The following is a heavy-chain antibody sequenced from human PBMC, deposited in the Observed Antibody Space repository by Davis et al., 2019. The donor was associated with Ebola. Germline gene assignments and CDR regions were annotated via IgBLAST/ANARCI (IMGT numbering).Heavy chain of an antibody. D-gene: IGHD4-11*01. CDR2: ISSSGSTI. J-gene: IGHJ6*02. CDR1: GFTFSSYE. CDR3: ARDTFTVTTSPFFSYYGMDV. Sequence: GESLKISCAASGFTFSSYEMNWVRQAPGKGLEWVSYISSSGSTIYYANSVKGRFTISRDNAKNSLYMQMNSLRAEDTAVYYCARDTFTVTTSPFFSYYGMDVWGQGTTVTVSS. V-gene: IGHV3-48*03.